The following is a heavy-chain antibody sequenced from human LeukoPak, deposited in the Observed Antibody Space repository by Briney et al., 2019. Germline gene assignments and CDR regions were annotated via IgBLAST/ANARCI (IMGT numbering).Heavy chain of an antibody. V-gene: IGHV1-46*01. J-gene: IGHJ3*02. Sequence: ASVKVSCKASGYTFTSYYMHWVRQAPGQGLEWMGIINPSGGSTSYAQKFQCRVTMTRDTSTSTVYMELSSLRSEDTAVYYCASEDYCSGGSCPTSGAFDIWGQGTMVTVSS. CDR1: GYTFTSYY. D-gene: IGHD2-15*01. CDR2: INPSGGST. CDR3: ASEDYCSGGSCPTSGAFDI.